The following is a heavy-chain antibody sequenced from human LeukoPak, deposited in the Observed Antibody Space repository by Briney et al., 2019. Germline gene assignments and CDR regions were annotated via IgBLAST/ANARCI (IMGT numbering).Heavy chain of an antibody. Sequence: GGSLRLSCAASGFTFSSYAMHWVRQAPGKGLEWVAVISYDGSNKYYADSVKGRFTISRDNAKNTLYLQMNSLRAEDTAVYYCAKNGRANDYYYYYMTVWGKGTTVTVSS. CDR3: AKNGRANDYYYYYMTV. D-gene: IGHD2-8*01. J-gene: IGHJ6*03. CDR1: GFTFSSYA. V-gene: IGHV3-30*04. CDR2: ISYDGSNK.